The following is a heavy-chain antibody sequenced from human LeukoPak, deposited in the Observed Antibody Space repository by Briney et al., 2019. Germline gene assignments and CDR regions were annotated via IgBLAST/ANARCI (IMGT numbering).Heavy chain of an antibody. CDR1: AFTFGNYA. V-gene: IGHV3-23*01. CDR2: LSGSGAST. J-gene: IGHJ4*02. D-gene: IGHD3-10*01. Sequence: GGSLRLSCAASAFTFGNYAMNWVRQAPGKGLEWVSGLSGSGASTYYADSVKGRFTISRDNSKNTLYLQMNRLRAGDTAVYYCAKGSDRSGSYYVDYWGQGTLVTVSS. CDR3: AKGSDRSGSYYVDY.